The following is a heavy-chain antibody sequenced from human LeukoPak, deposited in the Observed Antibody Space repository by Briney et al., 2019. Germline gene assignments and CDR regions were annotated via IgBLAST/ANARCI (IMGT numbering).Heavy chain of an antibody. CDR1: GGSINNYC. D-gene: IGHD6-13*01. J-gene: IGHJ4*02. V-gene: IGHV4-59*12. Sequence: SSETLSLTCTVSGGSINNYCWSWIRQPPGEGLEWIGYISYSGSTNYNPSLQGRVTISVDTSKNQFSLKLSSVTAADTAVYYCARADTHHTYSSSWHFDYWGQGTLVTVSS. CDR2: ISYSGST. CDR3: ARADTHHTYSSSWHFDY.